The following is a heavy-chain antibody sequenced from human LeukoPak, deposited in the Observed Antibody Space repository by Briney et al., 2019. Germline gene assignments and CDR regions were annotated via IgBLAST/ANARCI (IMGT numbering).Heavy chain of an antibody. CDR3: ARDWGDVVPYYFDY. V-gene: IGHV3-21*01. Sequence: GGSLRLSCAASGFTFSSYAMSWVRQAPGKGLEWVSSISSSSSYIYYADSVKGRFTISRDNAKNSLYLQMNSLRAEDTAVYYCARDWGDVVPYYFDYWGQGTLVTVSS. D-gene: IGHD3-16*01. J-gene: IGHJ4*02. CDR1: GFTFSSYA. CDR2: ISSSSSYI.